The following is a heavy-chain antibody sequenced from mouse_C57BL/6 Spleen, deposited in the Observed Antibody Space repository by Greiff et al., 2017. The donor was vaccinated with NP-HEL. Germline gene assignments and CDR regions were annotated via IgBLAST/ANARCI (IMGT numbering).Heavy chain of an antibody. J-gene: IGHJ2*01. D-gene: IGHD1-1*02. V-gene: IGHV1-64*01. CDR2: IYPNSGST. CDR1: GYTFTSYW. CDR3: ARNCYGGGAYFDY. Sequence: QVQLQQPGAELVKPGASVKLSCKASGYTFTSYWMHRVKQRPGQGLEWIGMIYPNSGSTYYNEKFKSTATLTVDKSSSTAYMQRISRTSEDAAVYYCARNCYGGGAYFDYWGQGTTLTVSS.